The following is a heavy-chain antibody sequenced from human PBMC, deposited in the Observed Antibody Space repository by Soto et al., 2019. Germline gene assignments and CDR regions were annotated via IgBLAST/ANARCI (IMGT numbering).Heavy chain of an antibody. V-gene: IGHV4-4*02. CDR3: AVPGRGDFDY. J-gene: IGHJ4*02. Sequence: SETLSLTCAVSGASIGTNNWCGWVRQPPGKGLEWIGEVYHSGTTNCNPSLKSRVTISIDKSKNQFSLTLTSMTAADTALYYCAVPGRGDFDYWSQGTLVTVSS. CDR2: VYHSGTT. CDR1: GASIGTNNW. D-gene: IGHD5-12*01.